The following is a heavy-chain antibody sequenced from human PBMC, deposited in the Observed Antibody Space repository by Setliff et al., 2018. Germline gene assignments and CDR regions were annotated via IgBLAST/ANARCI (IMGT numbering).Heavy chain of an antibody. CDR1: GYTFTNYG. D-gene: IGHD6-19*01. CDR2: ISAYDGNT. J-gene: IGHJ4*02. V-gene: IGHV1-18*04. CDR3: ARSPPNRGSGSGWYGDF. Sequence: ASVKVSCKASGYTFTNYGITWVRQAPGQGLEWMGWISAYDGNTRFAQNIQGRVTMTTDTPTSTAYMELRSLRSDDTAVYYCARSPPNRGSGSGWYGDFWGQGTLVTVS.